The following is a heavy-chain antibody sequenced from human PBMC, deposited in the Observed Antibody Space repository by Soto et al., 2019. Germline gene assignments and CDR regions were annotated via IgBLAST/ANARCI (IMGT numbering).Heavy chain of an antibody. Sequence: EVQLVESGGGLVQPGGSLKLSCAASGFTFNGSAMHWVRQGPGKGLEWVGRITNKADNYATVYAASVKGRFTNSRDDSKNAAYLQMNSLKTEDTAVYYGTTNQVPGHKAHWGQGTLVTVSS. CDR1: GFTFNGSA. CDR2: ITNKADNYAT. D-gene: IGHD6-19*01. CDR3: TTNQVPGHKAH. J-gene: IGHJ4*02. V-gene: IGHV3-73*02.